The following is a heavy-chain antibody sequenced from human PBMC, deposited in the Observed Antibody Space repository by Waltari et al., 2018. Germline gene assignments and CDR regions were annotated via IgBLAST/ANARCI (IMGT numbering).Heavy chain of an antibody. CDR1: GGSISSSSYY. Sequence: QLQLQESGPGLVKPSETLSLTCTVSGGSISSSSYYWGWIRQPPGKGLEWIGSIYYSRSTDYNPSLTSRVTISVDTSKNQFSLKLSSVTAADTSVYYCAREGDSSSWYPYYYYGMDVWGQGTTVTVSS. CDR2: IYYSRST. CDR3: AREGDSSSWYPYYYYGMDV. J-gene: IGHJ6*02. D-gene: IGHD6-13*01. V-gene: IGHV4-39*07.